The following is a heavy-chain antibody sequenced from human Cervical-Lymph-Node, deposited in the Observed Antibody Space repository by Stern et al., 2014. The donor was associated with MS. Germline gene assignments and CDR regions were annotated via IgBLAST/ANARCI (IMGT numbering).Heavy chain of an antibody. Sequence: DQLVESGAEVKKPGASVKVSCKASGYTFTSYGISWVRQAPGQGLEWMGWISAYNGNTNYAQKLQGRVTMTTDTSTSTAYMELRSLRSDDTAVYYCARVGSIAVAGKSFDPWGQGTLVTVSS. D-gene: IGHD6-19*01. V-gene: IGHV1-18*04. CDR2: ISAYNGNT. J-gene: IGHJ5*02. CDR1: GYTFTSYG. CDR3: ARVGSIAVAGKSFDP.